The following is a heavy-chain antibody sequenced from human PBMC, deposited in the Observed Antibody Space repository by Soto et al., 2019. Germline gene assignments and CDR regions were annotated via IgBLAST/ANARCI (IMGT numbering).Heavy chain of an antibody. CDR2: VRTKAQGGTK. CDR1: GFTFGDYA. D-gene: IGHD1-1*01. CDR3: PRDTGLRSHYHGLDV. V-gene: IGHV3-49*05. Sequence: EVQLVESGGGLLRPGRSLRLSCTTSGFTFGDYAMSWFRQAPGKGLEWVGYVRTKAQGGTKHYAASVEGRFTMSRDDSKSSAYLPLDSLKIEDTAVYSCPRDTGLRSHYHGLDVWGPGTTVTVSS. J-gene: IGHJ6*02.